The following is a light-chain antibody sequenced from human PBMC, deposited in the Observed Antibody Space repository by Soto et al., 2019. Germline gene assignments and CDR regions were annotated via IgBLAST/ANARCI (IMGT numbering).Light chain of an antibody. V-gene: IGLV1-40*01. CDR1: SSNIGAGYD. CDR2: GNS. Sequence: QSALTQPPSVSGAPGQWVPISCTGSSSNIGAGYDVHWYQQLPGTAPKLLIYGNSNRPSGVPDRFSGSKSGTSASLAITGLQAEDEADYYCQSYDSSLSGYVFGTGTKLTVL. J-gene: IGLJ1*01. CDR3: QSYDSSLSGYV.